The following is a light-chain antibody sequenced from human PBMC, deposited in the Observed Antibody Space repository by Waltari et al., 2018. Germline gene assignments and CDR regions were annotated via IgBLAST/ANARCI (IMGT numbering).Light chain of an antibody. CDR1: QSISSW. J-gene: IGKJ2*01. V-gene: IGKV1-5*03. CDR2: KAS. CDR3: QHTFETPYS. Sequence: DIQMTQSPSTLSASVGDRVTITCRASQSISSWLAWYQQKPGKAPKLLIYKASSLESGVPSRFSGSGSGTEFTLTISSLQPDDFATYYCQHTFETPYSFGQGTKLESK.